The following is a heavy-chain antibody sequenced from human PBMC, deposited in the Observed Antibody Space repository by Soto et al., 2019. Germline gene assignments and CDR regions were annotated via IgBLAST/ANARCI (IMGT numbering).Heavy chain of an antibody. J-gene: IGHJ3*02. CDR1: GFTFSSYS. D-gene: IGHD3-22*01. CDR2: ISSSSSYI. Sequence: GGSLRLSCAASGFTFSSYSMNWVRQAPGKGLEWVSSISSSSSYIYYADSVKGRFTISRDNAKNSLYLQMNSLRAEDTAVYYCARITGSSGHDAFDIWGQGTLVTVSS. CDR3: ARITGSSGHDAFDI. V-gene: IGHV3-21*01.